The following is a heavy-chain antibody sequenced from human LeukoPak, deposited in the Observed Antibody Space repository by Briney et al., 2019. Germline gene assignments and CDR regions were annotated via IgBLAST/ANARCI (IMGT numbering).Heavy chain of an antibody. D-gene: IGHD3-22*01. CDR2: ISSSGSTI. CDR1: GFTFSDYY. CDR3: ARGSPRGWEYDSSGGALIDY. Sequence: PGGSLRLSCAASGFTFSDYYTSWIRQAPGKGLEWVSYISSSGSTIYYADSVKGRFTISRDNAKNSLYLQMNSLRAEDTAVYYCARGSPRGWEYDSSGGALIDYWGQGTLVTVSS. J-gene: IGHJ4*02. V-gene: IGHV3-11*01.